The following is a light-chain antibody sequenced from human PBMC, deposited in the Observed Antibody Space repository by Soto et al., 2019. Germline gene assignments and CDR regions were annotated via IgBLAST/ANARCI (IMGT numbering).Light chain of an antibody. Sequence: QSALTQPRSVSGSPGQSVTISCTGTSSDVGGYNYVSWYQQHPGKAPKFLIYDVSDRPSGVPDRFSGSKSGNTASLTISGLQAEDEADYYCCSYAGSYTSRVFGGGTKLTVL. V-gene: IGLV2-11*01. CDR3: CSYAGSYTSRV. CDR2: DVS. J-gene: IGLJ2*01. CDR1: SSDVGGYNY.